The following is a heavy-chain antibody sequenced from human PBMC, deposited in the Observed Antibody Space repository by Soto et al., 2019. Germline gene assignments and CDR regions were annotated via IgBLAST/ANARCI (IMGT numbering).Heavy chain of an antibody. Sequence: SETLSLTCAVSGGSISSGGYSWSWIRQPPGKGLEWIGYIDHSGSTYYNPSLKSRVTISVDTSKNQLSLKLYSVTAADTAVYYCARDPSGSGPNFDYWGQGAVVT. CDR1: GGSISSGGYS. D-gene: IGHD3-10*01. CDR3: ARDPSGSGPNFDY. J-gene: IGHJ4*02. CDR2: IDHSGST. V-gene: IGHV4-30-2*01.